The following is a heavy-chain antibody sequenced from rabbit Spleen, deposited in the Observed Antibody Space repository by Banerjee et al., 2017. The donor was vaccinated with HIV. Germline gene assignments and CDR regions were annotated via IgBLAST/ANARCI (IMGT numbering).Heavy chain of an antibody. D-gene: IGHD2-1*01. Sequence: QEQLEESGGDLVKPEGSLTLTCTASGFTISSSYWICWVRQAPGKGLEWIACIYIGRSGNTYYASWAKGRFTISKTSTTVTLQMTSLTAADTATYFCARDYGDYDSPGGLWGPGTLVTVS. CDR3: ARDYGDYDSPGGL. J-gene: IGHJ4*01. CDR1: GFTISSSYW. CDR2: IYIGRSGNT. V-gene: IGHV1S45*01.